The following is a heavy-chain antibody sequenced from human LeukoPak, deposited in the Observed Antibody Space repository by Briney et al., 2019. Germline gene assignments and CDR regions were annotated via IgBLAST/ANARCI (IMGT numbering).Heavy chain of an antibody. CDR2: IKQDGSEK. V-gene: IGHV3-7*01. D-gene: IGHD6-13*01. CDR3: ARDSAGNDY. Sequence: AGGSLRLSCEASGFTFSTYWMSWVRQAPGKGLEWVANIKQDGSEKYYVDSVKGRFTISRDNAKNSLYLQMNSLRAEDTAMYYCARDSAGNDYWGQGTLVTASS. J-gene: IGHJ4*02. CDR1: GFTFSTYW.